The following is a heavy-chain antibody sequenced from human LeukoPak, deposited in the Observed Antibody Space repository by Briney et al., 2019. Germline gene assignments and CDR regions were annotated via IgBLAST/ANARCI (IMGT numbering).Heavy chain of an antibody. CDR3: ARGEEERGLLDY. CDR2: IYYSGST. J-gene: IGHJ4*02. D-gene: IGHD2-21*01. Sequence: SETLSLTCTVSGGSISSSSYYWGWIRQPPGKGLEWIGSIYYSGSTYYNPSLKSRVTISVDTSKNQFSLKLSSVTAADTAVYYWARGEEERGLLDYWGQGTLVTVSS. V-gene: IGHV4-39*07. CDR1: GGSISSSSYY.